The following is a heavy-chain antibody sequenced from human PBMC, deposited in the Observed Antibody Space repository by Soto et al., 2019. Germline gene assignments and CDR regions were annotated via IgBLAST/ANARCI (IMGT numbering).Heavy chain of an antibody. CDR2: IHWNDDK. CDR1: GFSLSVYGVR. Sequence: SVPTLVNPTQTLTLTCSFSGFSLSVYGVRXIWFRQPPGETLEWLALIHWNDDKRYSPYLKSRLTITKDTSKNQVVLTLTNLDPLDTGTYFCAHTKDSSGFLTSWGQGILVTVSS. CDR3: AHTKDSSGFLTS. D-gene: IGHD3-22*01. V-gene: IGHV2-5*01. J-gene: IGHJ5*02.